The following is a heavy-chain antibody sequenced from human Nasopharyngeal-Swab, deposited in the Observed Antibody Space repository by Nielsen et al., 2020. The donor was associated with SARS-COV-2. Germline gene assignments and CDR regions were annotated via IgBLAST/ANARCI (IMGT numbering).Heavy chain of an antibody. J-gene: IGHJ4*02. CDR3: ARGRRGSSWYFFYFDY. Sequence: SETLSLTCAVYGGSFSGYYWSWIRQPPGKGLEWIGEINHSGSTNYNPSLKSRVTISVDTSKNQFSLKLSSVTAADTAVYYCARGRRGSSWYFFYFDYWGQGTLVTVSS. CDR1: GGSFSGYY. CDR2: INHSGST. D-gene: IGHD6-13*01. V-gene: IGHV4-34*01.